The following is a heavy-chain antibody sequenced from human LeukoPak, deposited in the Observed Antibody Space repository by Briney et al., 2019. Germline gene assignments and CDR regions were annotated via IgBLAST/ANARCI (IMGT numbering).Heavy chain of an antibody. D-gene: IGHD3-10*01. CDR1: GYTLTELS. CDR2: FDPEDGET. CDR3: AASQRLLVYFDY. J-gene: IGHJ4*02. V-gene: IGHV1-24*01. Sequence: GASVTVSCKVSGYTLTELSMHWVRQAPGKGLEWMGGFDPEDGETIYAQKFQGRVTMTEDTSTDTAYMELSSLRSEDTAVYYCAASQRLLVYFDYWGQRTLVTVSS.